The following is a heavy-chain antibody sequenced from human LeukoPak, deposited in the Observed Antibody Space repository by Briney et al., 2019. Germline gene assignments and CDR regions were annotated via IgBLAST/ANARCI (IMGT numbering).Heavy chain of an antibody. CDR2: INPDGTTT. J-gene: IGHJ4*02. Sequence: GRSLRLSCAASGFTFSTYWMQWVRQAPGKGLVFVSRINPDGTTTNYADSVKGRFTISRDNAKNTLSLQLSSLRVEDTAVYYCVRVDLTASGKHDYWGQGTLVTVSS. V-gene: IGHV3-74*01. D-gene: IGHD3/OR15-3a*01. CDR3: VRVDLTASGKHDY. CDR1: GFTFSTYW.